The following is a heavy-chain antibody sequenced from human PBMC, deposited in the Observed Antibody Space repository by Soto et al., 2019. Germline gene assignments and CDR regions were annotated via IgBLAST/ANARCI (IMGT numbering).Heavy chain of an antibody. Sequence: GGSLRLSCAASGFTVSSNYMSWVRQAPGKGLAWVSVIYSGGSTYYADSVKGRFTISRDNSKNTLYLQMNSLRAEDTAVYYCARDRVADHPPNYYYGMDVWGQGTTVTVSS. V-gene: IGHV3-53*01. CDR2: IYSGGST. D-gene: IGHD2-21*01. J-gene: IGHJ6*02. CDR1: GFTVSSNY. CDR3: ARDRVADHPPNYYYGMDV.